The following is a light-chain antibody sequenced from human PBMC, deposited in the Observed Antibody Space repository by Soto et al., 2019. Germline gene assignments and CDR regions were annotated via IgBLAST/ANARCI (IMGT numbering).Light chain of an antibody. V-gene: IGKV1-9*01. CDR3: QQRISYPIT. CDR2: AAS. CDR1: QGISSY. Sequence: DIQLTQYPSFLSASVGDRDTITCRASQGISSYLAWYQQKPGKAPKLLIYAASTLKSGVPSRFSGSGAGTEFALTSRRLQPEDFATYYCQQRISYPITFGKGTRLEMK. J-gene: IGKJ5*01.